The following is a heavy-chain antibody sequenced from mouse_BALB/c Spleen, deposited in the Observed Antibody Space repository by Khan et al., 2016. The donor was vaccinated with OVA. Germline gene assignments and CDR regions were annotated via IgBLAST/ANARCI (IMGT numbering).Heavy chain of an antibody. V-gene: IGHV9-3-1*01. CDR2: INTYTGEP. CDR1: GYTFTNYG. CDR3: ARSNGNYWFAY. Sequence: QIQLVHSGPELKKPGETVKISCKASGYTFTNYGMNWVKQAPGKGLKWMGWINTYTGEPTYADDFKGRFAFSLETSASTAYLQINNLKNEDTATYCCARSNGNYWFAYWGQGTLVTVSA. J-gene: IGHJ3*01. D-gene: IGHD2-1*01.